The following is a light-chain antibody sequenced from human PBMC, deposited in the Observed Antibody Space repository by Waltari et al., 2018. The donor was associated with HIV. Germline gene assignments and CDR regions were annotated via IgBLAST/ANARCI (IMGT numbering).Light chain of an antibody. V-gene: IGLV2-14*03. CDR3: SSYTGSSTLGV. CDR2: DVS. J-gene: IGLJ1*01. Sequence: QSALTQPASVSGSPGQSITISCTGTSSDVGHYNYVSWYQQHPDKAPKLLIYDVSTRRSGISDRFSGSKSGNTASLTISGLQKDDEADYFCSSYTGSSTLGVFGTGTRVTVL. CDR1: SSDVGHYNY.